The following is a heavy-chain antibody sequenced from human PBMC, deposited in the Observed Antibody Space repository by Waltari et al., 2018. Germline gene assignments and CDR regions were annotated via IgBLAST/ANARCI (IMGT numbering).Heavy chain of an antibody. V-gene: IGHV3-7*01. CDR3: ARDYYYYIDV. CDR2: IKQDGSEK. J-gene: IGHJ6*03. CDR1: GFTFSNYW. Sequence: EMQLVESGGGLVQPGGSLRLSCAVTGFTFSNYWMTWVRQAPGKGLEWVANIKQDGSEKSYVDSVKCRFTISIDNAKNSVYLQMNSVRAEDTALYYCARDYYYYIDVWGKGTTVTVSS.